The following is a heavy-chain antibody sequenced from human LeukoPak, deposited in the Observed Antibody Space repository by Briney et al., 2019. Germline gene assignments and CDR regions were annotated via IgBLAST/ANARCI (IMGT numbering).Heavy chain of an antibody. CDR1: GFTFSSYS. CDR2: ISSSSSTI. J-gene: IGHJ5*02. CDR3: ARETIDYDPNWFDP. Sequence: GGSLRLSCAASGFTFSSYSMNWVRQAPGKGLEWVSYISSSSSTIYYADSVKGRFTISRDNAKNSLYLQMNSLRAEDTAVYYCARETIDYDPNWFDPWGQGTLVTVSS. D-gene: IGHD3-16*01. V-gene: IGHV3-48*01.